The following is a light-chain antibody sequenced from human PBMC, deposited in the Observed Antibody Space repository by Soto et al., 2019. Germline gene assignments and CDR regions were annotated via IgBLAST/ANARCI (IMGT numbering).Light chain of an antibody. CDR1: QSISSW. CDR2: KAS. CDR3: QQYNSGGFT. V-gene: IGKV1-5*03. Sequence: DIPMTQSPSTLSASVGDRVTITCRASQSISSWLAWYQQKPGKAPKLLIYKASSLESGVPSRFSGSGSGTEFTITISSLQPDDFATYYCQQYNSGGFTFGPGTKVDIK. J-gene: IGKJ3*01.